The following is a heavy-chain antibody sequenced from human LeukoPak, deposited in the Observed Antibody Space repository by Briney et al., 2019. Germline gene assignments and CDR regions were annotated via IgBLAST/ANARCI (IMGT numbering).Heavy chain of an antibody. V-gene: IGHV3-9*01. CDR2: ISWNSGSI. Sequence: PGGSLRLSCAASGFTFDDFGMHWVRQAPGKGLEGVSGISWNSGSIGYADSVKGRFTISRDNAKNSLYLQMNSLRAEDTALYYCAKDISSSAANWFDHWGQGTLVTVSS. J-gene: IGHJ5*02. CDR1: GFTFDDFG. D-gene: IGHD6-19*01. CDR3: AKDISSSAANWFDH.